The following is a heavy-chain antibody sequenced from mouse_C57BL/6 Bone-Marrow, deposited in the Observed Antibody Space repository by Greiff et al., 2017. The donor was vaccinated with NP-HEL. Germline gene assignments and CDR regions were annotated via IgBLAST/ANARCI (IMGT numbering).Heavy chain of an antibody. CDR1: GFSLTSYG. V-gene: IGHV2-5*01. CDR2: IWRGGST. CDR3: AKRGTYYSKRDAMDY. Sequence: VQLHQSGPGLVQPSQSLSITCTVSGFSLTSYGVHWVRQSPGKGLEWLGVIWRGGSTDYNAAFMSRLSITKDNSKSQVFFKMNSLQADDTAIYYCAKRGTYYSKRDAMDYWGQGTSVTVSS. D-gene: IGHD2-5*01. J-gene: IGHJ4*01.